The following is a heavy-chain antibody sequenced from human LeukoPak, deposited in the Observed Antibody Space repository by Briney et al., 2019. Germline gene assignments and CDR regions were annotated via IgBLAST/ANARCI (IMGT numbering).Heavy chain of an antibody. Sequence: GGSLRLSCAASGFTFSDYYMSWIRQAPGKGLEWVSYISSSGSTIYYADSVRGRFTVSRDNAKNSLYLQMNSLRAEDTAVYFCARDPYSGNYGAYYYYYMDVWGKGTMVTISS. D-gene: IGHD1-26*01. V-gene: IGHV3-11*04. J-gene: IGHJ6*03. CDR1: GFTFSDYY. CDR3: ARDPYSGNYGAYYYYYMDV. CDR2: ISSSGSTI.